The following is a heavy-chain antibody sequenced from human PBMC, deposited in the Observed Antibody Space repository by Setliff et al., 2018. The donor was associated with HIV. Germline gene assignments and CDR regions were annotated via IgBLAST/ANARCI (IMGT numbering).Heavy chain of an antibody. V-gene: IGHV3-74*03. CDR3: ARDKWASGFDF. Sequence: PGGSLRLSCAASGFTFSTYWMHWVRQAPGKGLVWVSRIKTDGSSATYADSVKGRFTNSRDNARNSFYLQMNSLRVDDTAVYFCARDKWASGFDFWGHGTLVTVSS. J-gene: IGHJ4*01. D-gene: IGHD1-26*01. CDR1: GFTFSTYW. CDR2: IKTDGSSA.